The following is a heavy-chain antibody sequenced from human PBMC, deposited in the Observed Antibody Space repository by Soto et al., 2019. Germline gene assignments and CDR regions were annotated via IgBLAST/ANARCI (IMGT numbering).Heavy chain of an antibody. V-gene: IGHV1-8*01. J-gene: IGHJ6*03. CDR2: MNPNSGNT. CDR1: GYTFTSYD. Sequence: ASVKVSSKASGYTFTSYDINWVRQATGQGLEWMGWMNPNSGNTGYAQKFQGRVTMTRNTSISTAYMELSSLRSEDTAVYYCARVRSVAARSYYYYYYMDVWGKGTTVTVSS. CDR3: ARVRSVAARSYYYYYYMDV. D-gene: IGHD6-6*01.